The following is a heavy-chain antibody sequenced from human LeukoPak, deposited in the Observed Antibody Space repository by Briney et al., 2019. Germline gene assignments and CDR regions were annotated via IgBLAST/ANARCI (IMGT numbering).Heavy chain of an antibody. CDR3: ARINSSGWYDFDY. CDR1: GYSISSGYY. J-gene: IGHJ4*02. CDR2: IHHSGST. V-gene: IGHV4-38-2*01. D-gene: IGHD6-19*01. Sequence: SETLSLTCAVSGYSISSGYYWGWIRQPPGKGLEWIGSIHHSGSTYYNPSLKSRVTISVDTSKNQFSLKLSSVTAADTAVYYCARINSSGWYDFDYWGQGTLVTVSS.